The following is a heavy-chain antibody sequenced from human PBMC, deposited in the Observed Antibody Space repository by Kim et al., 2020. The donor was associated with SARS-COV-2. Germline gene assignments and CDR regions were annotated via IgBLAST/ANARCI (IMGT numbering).Heavy chain of an antibody. J-gene: IGHJ3*02. V-gene: IGHV3-7*01. Sequence: GGSLRLSCAASGFSFSDAWMNWVRQAPGKGLEWVANIQPDGSEDYYADSVKDRFIIFRDNGRKSLYLQMTTLRAEDTAVYYCMGVGAISGHGTTVTVSS. CDR3: MGVGAI. CDR2: IQPDGSED. D-gene: IGHD3-16*01. CDR1: GFSFSDAW.